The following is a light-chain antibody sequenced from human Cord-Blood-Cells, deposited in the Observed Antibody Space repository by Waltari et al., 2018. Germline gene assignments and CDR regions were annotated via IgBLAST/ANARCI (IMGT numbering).Light chain of an antibody. J-gene: IGLJ2*01. V-gene: IGLV2-14*01. CDR1: SSDVGCYNY. CDR3: SSYTSSSTWV. CDR2: DVS. Sequence: QSALTQPASVSGSPGQSITISCTGTSSDVGCYNYVSWNQQHPGKAPKLMVYDVSKRPSGVSNRVSGSKSGNTASLTISGLQAEDEADYYCSSYTSSSTWVFGGGTKLTVL.